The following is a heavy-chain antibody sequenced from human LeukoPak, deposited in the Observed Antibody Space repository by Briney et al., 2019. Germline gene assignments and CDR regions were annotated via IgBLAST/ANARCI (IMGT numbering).Heavy chain of an antibody. CDR1: GFTFSSYS. J-gene: IGHJ6*03. Sequence: PGGSLRLSCAASGFTFSSYSMNWVRQAPGKGLEWVSYISSSSSTIYYADSVKGRFTISRDNAKNTLYLQMNSLRAEDTAVYYCAREVYGSGSYYNLYYYYYYYMDVWGKGTTVTVSS. D-gene: IGHD3-10*01. CDR3: AREVYGSGSYYNLYYYYYYYMDV. V-gene: IGHV3-48*04. CDR2: ISSSSSTI.